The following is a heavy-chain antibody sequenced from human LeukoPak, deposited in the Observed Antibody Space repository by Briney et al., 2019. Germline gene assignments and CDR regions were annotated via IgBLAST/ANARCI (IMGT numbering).Heavy chain of an antibody. D-gene: IGHD3-22*01. CDR1: GYTFTSYY. J-gene: IGHJ4*02. V-gene: IGHV1-46*01. CDR3: ATDTPRYYDSSGYKYYFDY. Sequence: ASVKVSCKASGYTFTSYYMHWVRQAPGQELEWMGIINPSGGSTSYAQKFQGRVTMTEDTSTDTAYMELSSLRSEDTAVYYCATDTPRYYDSSGYKYYFDYWGQGTLVTVSS. CDR2: INPSGGST.